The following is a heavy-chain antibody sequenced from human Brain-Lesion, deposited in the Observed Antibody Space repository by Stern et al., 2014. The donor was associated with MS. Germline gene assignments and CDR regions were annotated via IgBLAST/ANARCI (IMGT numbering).Heavy chain of an antibody. D-gene: IGHD4-23*01. Sequence: QMQLVQSGAEVKKPGASVKVSCKASGYTFTDYFMHWVRQAPGQGLEWLGGVNPYSGDTKYAQKFQGWVTMTRDSSISTAYMELNSLRSDDTAVYYCARVPGGVFGGMDVWGQGTTVT. CDR2: VNPYSGDT. J-gene: IGHJ6*02. CDR3: ARVPGGVFGGMDV. V-gene: IGHV1-2*04. CDR1: GYTFTDYF.